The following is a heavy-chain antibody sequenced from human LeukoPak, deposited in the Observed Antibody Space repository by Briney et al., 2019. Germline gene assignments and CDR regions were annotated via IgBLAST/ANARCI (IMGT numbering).Heavy chain of an antibody. CDR2: MYFSGNS. J-gene: IGHJ6*02. CDR1: GXSFTSSSYY. CDR3: ARLHYYYGVDV. V-gene: IGHV4-39*01. Sequence: PSETLSLTCSVSGXSFTSSSYYWVWIRQPPRKGLELFGTMYFSGNSYYNPSLKSRVTISVDTSKKQFSLKLSSVTPADTAVYYCARLHYYYGVDVWGQGTTVTVSS.